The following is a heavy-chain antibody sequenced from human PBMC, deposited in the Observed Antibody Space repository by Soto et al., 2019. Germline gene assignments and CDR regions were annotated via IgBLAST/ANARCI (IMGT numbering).Heavy chain of an antibody. CDR1: GGSFSGYY. CDR3: ARGEPTYYFWSGRGPHTFYYYMVV. V-gene: IGHV4-34*01. D-gene: IGHD3-3*01. J-gene: IGHJ6*03. CDR2: INQSGRN. Sequence: SETLSLTCAVYGGSFSGYYWSWIRQPPGKEQKKIGEINQSGRNNYNPSQKRRNTISVDSSKFLFSLMLSSVTAEDTAVYYCARGEPTYYFWSGRGPHTFYYYMVVCGKGTTVTVSS.